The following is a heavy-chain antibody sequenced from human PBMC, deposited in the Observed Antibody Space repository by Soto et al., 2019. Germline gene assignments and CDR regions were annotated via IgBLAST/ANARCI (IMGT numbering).Heavy chain of an antibody. V-gene: IGHV4-31*03. Sequence: SETLSLTCSVSGASIRSGGYYWSWLRQSPGKGLEWIGHIYYTGSTFYSPSLKSRLTISLDTSKNQFSLDLRSVTAADTAMYYCARIEMASIKWGQGTLVTVSS. CDR2: IYYTGST. J-gene: IGHJ4*02. CDR3: ARIEMASIK. CDR1: GASIRSGGYY.